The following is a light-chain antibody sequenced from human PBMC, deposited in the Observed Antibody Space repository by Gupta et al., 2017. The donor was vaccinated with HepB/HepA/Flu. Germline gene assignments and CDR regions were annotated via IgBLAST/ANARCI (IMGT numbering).Light chain of an antibody. CDR3: QQRSNWPRYT. Sequence: EIVFTQSPATLSLSPGERATLSCRASQSVSSSLAWYQQKHGQAPRLLIYDEAKRDTGIPARFSGSGYGTELTLTISSREQEDFAVYYCQQRSNWPRYTFGQGTKLEIK. CDR1: QSVSSS. J-gene: IGKJ2*01. CDR2: DEA. V-gene: IGKV3-11*01.